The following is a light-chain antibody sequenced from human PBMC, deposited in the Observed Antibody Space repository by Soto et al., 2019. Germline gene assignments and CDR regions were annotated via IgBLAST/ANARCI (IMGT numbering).Light chain of an antibody. Sequence: DIQMTQFPSSLSASVGDRVTITCRASQGIGNDLGWYQHKPRKAPKRLIFSASTLDSGVPSRFSGGGFGTEFTLTISSLQPEDFATYYCLHHYNYPLTLGGGTKVEIK. CDR2: SAS. J-gene: IGKJ4*01. CDR3: LHHYNYPLT. CDR1: QGIGND. V-gene: IGKV1-17*01.